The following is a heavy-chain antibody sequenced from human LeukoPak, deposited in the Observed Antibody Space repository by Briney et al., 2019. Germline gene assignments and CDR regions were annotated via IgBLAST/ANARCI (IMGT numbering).Heavy chain of an antibody. CDR2: IYYSGST. J-gene: IGHJ3*02. V-gene: IGHV4-59*01. CDR3: ARDPHDAFDI. CDR1: GGSISSYY. Sequence: SETLSLTCTVSGGSISSYYWNWIRQPPGKGLEWIGYIYYSGSTNYNPSLKSRVTISVDTSKNQFSLKLSSVTAADTAVYYCARDPHDAFDIWGQGTMVTVSS.